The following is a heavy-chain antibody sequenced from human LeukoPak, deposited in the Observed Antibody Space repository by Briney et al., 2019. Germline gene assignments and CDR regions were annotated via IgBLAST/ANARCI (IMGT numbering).Heavy chain of an antibody. D-gene: IGHD2-21*02. CDR2: ISTSSSYI. CDR3: ARDVGSVTVYESAFDI. CDR1: GFTFSSYS. V-gene: IGHV3-21*01. Sequence: PGGSLRLSCAASGFTFSSYSMNWVRQAPGKGLEWVSSISTSSSYIYYADSVKGRFTISRDNAKNSFYLQMNRLRAEDTAVYYCARDVGSVTVYESAFDIWGQGTMVTVSS. J-gene: IGHJ3*02.